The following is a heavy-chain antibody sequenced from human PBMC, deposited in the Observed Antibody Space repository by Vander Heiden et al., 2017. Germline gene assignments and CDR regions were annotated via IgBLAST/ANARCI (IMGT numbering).Heavy chain of an antibody. V-gene: IGHV4-61*01. CDR2: IYYSGST. CDR1: GGSVSSGSYY. J-gene: IGHJ4*02. CDR3: ANLDSSGYYFAY. Sequence: QVQLQESGPGLVKPSETLSLTCPVSGGSVSSGSYYWSWIRQPPGKGLEWIGYIYYSGSTNYNPSLKSRVTISVGTSKNQFSLKLSSVTAADTAVYYCANLDSSGYYFAYWGQGTLVTVSS. D-gene: IGHD3-22*01.